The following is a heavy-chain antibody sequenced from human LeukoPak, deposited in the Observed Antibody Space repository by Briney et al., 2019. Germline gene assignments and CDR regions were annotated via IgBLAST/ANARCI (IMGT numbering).Heavy chain of an antibody. Sequence: GESLKISCKGSGYRFTSDWIGWVRQMPGKGLEWMGLIYPDDSDTRYSTSFQGQVTISADKSISTAYLQWSSLKASDTAMYYCARQGGSAAHESTTYYMDVWGKGTTVTVSS. V-gene: IGHV5-51*01. J-gene: IGHJ6*03. D-gene: IGHD6-6*01. CDR2: IYPDDSDT. CDR3: ARQGGSAAHESTTYYMDV. CDR1: GYRFTSDW.